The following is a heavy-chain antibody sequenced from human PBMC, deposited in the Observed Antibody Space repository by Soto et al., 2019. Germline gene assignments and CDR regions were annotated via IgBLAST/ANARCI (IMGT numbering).Heavy chain of an antibody. J-gene: IGHJ4*02. D-gene: IGHD2-15*01. V-gene: IGHV1-18*01. CDR3: ARHVYCSGGSCYSVDGPHFDY. CDR1: GYTFTSYG. Sequence: GASVKVSCKASGYTFTSYGISWVRQAPGQGLEWMGWISAYNGNTNYAQKLQGRVTMTTDTSTSTAYMELRSLRSDDTAVYYCARHVYCSGGSCYSVDGPHFDYWGQGTLVTVSS. CDR2: ISAYNGNT.